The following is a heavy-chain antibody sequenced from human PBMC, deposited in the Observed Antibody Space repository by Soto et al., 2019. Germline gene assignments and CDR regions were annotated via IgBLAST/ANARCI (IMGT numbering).Heavy chain of an antibody. V-gene: IGHV1-2*04. CDR1: GYTFTGYY. CDR2: INPNSGGT. CDR3: ARVYGSGMYDY. D-gene: IGHD3-10*01. J-gene: IGHJ4*02. Sequence: ASVKVSCKASGYTFTGYYMHWVRQAPGQGLEWMGWINPNSGGTNYAQKFQGWVTITRDTSISTAYMKLSRLRSDDTAVYYCARVYGSGMYDYWGQGTLVTVSS.